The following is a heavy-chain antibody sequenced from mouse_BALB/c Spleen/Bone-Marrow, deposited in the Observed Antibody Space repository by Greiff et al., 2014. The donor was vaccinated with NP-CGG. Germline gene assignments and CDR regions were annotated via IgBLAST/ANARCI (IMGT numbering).Heavy chain of an antibody. Sequence: DLVKPWASVKLSCKASGYTFTSYWINWIKQRPGQGLEWIGRIAPGSGNTYYNEMFKGKATLTVDTSSSTAYIQLSSLSSEDSPVYFCARSPMITESYAMDYWGQGTSVTVSS. CDR2: IAPGSGNT. D-gene: IGHD2-4*01. CDR1: GYTFTSYW. V-gene: IGHV1S41*01. CDR3: ARSPMITESYAMDY. J-gene: IGHJ4*01.